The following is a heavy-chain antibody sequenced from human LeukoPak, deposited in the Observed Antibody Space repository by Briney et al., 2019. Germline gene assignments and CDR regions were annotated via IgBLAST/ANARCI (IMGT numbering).Heavy chain of an antibody. CDR1: GDSVSSNSAA. J-gene: IGHJ5*02. CDR3: ARHIAVAEENWFDP. Sequence: SQTLSLTCAISGDSVSSNSAAWNWIRQSPSRGLEWLGRTYYRSKWYNDYAVSVKSRITINPDTSKYQFSPQLNSVTPEDTAVYYCARHIAVAEENWFDPWGQGTLVTVSS. CDR2: TYYRSKWYN. D-gene: IGHD6-19*01. V-gene: IGHV6-1*01.